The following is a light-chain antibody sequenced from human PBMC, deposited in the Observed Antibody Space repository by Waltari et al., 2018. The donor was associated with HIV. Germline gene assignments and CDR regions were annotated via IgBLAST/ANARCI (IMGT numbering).Light chain of an antibody. J-gene: IGLJ1*01. V-gene: IGLV1-47*01. CDR2: RNY. CDR1: SSNIGSKY. Sequence: QSVLTQPPSASGTPGQRVTISCSGSSSNIGSKYVYWYQQLPGTAPKLLLYRNYQRHSAISVRFSASKSGTSGTQAILGLQTGDEADYYCGTWDSSLSAYDFGTVTKVTVL. CDR3: GTWDSSLSAYD.